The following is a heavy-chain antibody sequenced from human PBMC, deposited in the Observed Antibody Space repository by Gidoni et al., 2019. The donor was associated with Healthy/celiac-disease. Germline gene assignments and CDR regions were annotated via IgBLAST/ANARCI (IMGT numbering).Heavy chain of an antibody. CDR3: TTDPSLTGDDDFDY. Sequence: EVQLVESGGGLVKPGGSLRLSCAASGFTFSTAWMSWVRQAPGKGLEWVGRIKSKTDGGTTDYAAPVKGRFTISRDDSKNTLYLQMNSLKTEDTAVYYCTTDPSLTGDDDFDYWGQGTLVTVSS. CDR1: GFTFSTAW. D-gene: IGHD3-9*01. J-gene: IGHJ4*02. V-gene: IGHV3-15*01. CDR2: IKSKTDGGTT.